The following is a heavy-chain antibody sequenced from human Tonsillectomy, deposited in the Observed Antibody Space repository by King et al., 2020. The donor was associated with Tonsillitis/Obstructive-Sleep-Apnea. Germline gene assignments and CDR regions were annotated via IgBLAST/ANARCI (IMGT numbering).Heavy chain of an antibody. CDR3: TRVTDFDWLLFGYFDY. Sequence: VQLVESGGGLVQPGRSLRLSCTASGFTFGDYAMSWVRQAPGKGLEWVGFIRSKAYGGTTEYAASVKGRFTISRDDSKSIAYLQMNSLKTEDTAVYYCTRVTDFDWLLFGYFDYWGQGTLVTVSS. D-gene: IGHD3-9*01. J-gene: IGHJ4*02. V-gene: IGHV3-49*04. CDR1: GFTFGDYA. CDR2: IRSKAYGGTT.